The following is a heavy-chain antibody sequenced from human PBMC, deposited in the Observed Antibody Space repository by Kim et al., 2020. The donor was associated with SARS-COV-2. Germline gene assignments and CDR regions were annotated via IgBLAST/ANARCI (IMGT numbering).Heavy chain of an antibody. CDR3: AREFSRRADY. J-gene: IGHJ4*02. CDR2: ITGRDGST. Sequence: GGSLRLSCAASGFSFSTYDMSWVRQAPGKGLEWVSAITGRDGSTFYADSVKGRFTISRDNSKNTLFLQLNSLRAEDTALYYCAREFSRRADYWGQGTLV. V-gene: IGHV3-23*01. CDR1: GFSFSTYD.